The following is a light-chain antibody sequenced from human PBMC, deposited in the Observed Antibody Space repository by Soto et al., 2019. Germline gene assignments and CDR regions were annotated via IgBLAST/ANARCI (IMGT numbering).Light chain of an antibody. CDR3: HQDNNWPWT. J-gene: IGKJ1*01. V-gene: IGKV3-15*01. CDR1: QRVSSH. CDR2: AAS. Sequence: ETVMTQSPVTLSVSPGDTATLSCRASQRVSSHLAWYQQKPGQAPRLLIYAASTRATGIPVRFSGSGSETEFTLTFRSLQSEDFALYYCHQDNNWPWTFGQGTKVEIK.